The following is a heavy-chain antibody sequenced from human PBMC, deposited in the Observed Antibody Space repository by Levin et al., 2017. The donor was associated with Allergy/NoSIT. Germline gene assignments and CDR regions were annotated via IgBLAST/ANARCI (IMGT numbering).Heavy chain of an antibody. V-gene: IGHV4-39*01. CDR1: GDSIKTRNYY. CDR2: VYYSGRT. D-gene: IGHD1-26*01. J-gene: IGHJ5*01. Sequence: SETLSLTCSVSGDSIKTRNYYWGWVRQAPGKGLEWIGCVYYSGRTFYKPSLNSRLRMSIYTSRNQFSLRLSSVPASDTAVYYCARQGSGELPEQGVDSWGQGLLVTVSS. CDR3: ARQGSGELPEQGVDS.